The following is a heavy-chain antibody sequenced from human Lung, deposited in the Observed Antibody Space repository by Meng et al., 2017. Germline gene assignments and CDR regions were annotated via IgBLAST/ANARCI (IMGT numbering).Heavy chain of an antibody. CDR1: GYTFPDYW. D-gene: IGHD6-13*01. CDR2: INPKSGDT. V-gene: IGHV1-2*06. CDR3: ARDEDISAAGKLFGNY. J-gene: IGHJ4*02. Sequence: QVQVVRVGAEVKKPGASVKVSCKASGYTFPDYWLHWVRRAPGQSLEWMGRINPKSGDTHYAQRFQGRVTMTGDTSISTAYMELSGLRSDDTAMYYCARDEDISAAGKLFGNYWGQGTLVTVSS.